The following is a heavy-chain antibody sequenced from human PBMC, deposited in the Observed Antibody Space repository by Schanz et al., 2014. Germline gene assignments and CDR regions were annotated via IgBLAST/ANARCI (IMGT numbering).Heavy chain of an antibody. CDR3: VSQTGGPNY. CDR1: GFAVDNYY. Sequence: EVQLVASGGGLVQPGGSLRLSCAASGFAVDNYYMSCVRQAPGRGLEWISYIGSSSSRIDHADSVKGRFTISRDNAKNSLYLQMNSLRAEDTAVYFCVSQTGGPNYWGQGTLVTVSS. D-gene: IGHD6-25*01. CDR2: IGSSSSRI. J-gene: IGHJ4*02. V-gene: IGHV3-48*01.